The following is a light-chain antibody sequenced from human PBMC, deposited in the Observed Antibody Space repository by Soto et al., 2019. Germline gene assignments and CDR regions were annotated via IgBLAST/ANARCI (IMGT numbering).Light chain of an antibody. Sequence: DIQMTQSPSSVSASVGDRVTIACRAGQSVRSYLNWYQQKPGKSPNLLIYASSTLQGGVPSRFSGGGSGTAFTLTISSLQPEDFATYYCQQSYTSPLTFGGGTKVEI. J-gene: IGKJ4*01. CDR3: QQSYTSPLT. V-gene: IGKV1-39*01. CDR1: QSVRSY. CDR2: ASS.